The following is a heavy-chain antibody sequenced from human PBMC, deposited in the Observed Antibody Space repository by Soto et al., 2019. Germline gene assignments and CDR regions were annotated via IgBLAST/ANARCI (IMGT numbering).Heavy chain of an antibody. V-gene: IGHV4-31*03. Sequence: SETLSLTCSVCGGSISSGGYYWSWIRQHPGKGLEWIGYVYHSGSTYYNPSLESRLTISVDTSKNQFSLRLTSLTAADTAIYYCARDRSSGGSSEYFDIWGQGVPVTVSS. CDR1: GGSISSGGYY. CDR2: VYHSGST. CDR3: ARDRSSGGSSEYFDI. D-gene: IGHD2-15*01. J-gene: IGHJ4*02.